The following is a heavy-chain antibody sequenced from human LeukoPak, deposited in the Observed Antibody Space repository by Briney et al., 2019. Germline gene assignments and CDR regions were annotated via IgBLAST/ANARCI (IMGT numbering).Heavy chain of an antibody. CDR3: ARLAWHYYGSGSYYLYGMDV. CDR1: GFTVSSNY. D-gene: IGHD3-10*01. Sequence: GGSLRLSCAASGFTVSSNYMSWVRQAPGKGLEWVSVIYSGGSTYYADSVKGRFTISRHNSKNTLYLQMNSLRAEDTAVYYCARLAWHYYGSGSYYLYGMDVWGQGPTVTVSS. V-gene: IGHV3-53*04. J-gene: IGHJ6*02. CDR2: IYSGGST.